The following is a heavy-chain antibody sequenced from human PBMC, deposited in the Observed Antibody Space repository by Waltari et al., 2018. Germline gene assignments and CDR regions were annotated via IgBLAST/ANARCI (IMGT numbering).Heavy chain of an antibody. D-gene: IGHD3-22*01. CDR2: INPHSGAT. CDR3: AGDIDDVSGYYSFDH. CDR1: GYTFTGQY. Sequence: QLQLTQSGAEVQRPGASVKVSCKASGYTFTGQYMNWVRQAPGQGLEWMGMINPHSGATNLPQKFQGRITMTRDTSISTAYMELSNLTSDDTAVYYCAGDIDDVSGYYSFDHWGQGTLVTVSS. J-gene: IGHJ1*01. V-gene: IGHV1-2*02.